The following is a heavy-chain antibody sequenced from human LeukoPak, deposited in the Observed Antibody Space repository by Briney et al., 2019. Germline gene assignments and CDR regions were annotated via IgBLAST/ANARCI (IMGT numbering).Heavy chain of an antibody. J-gene: IGHJ4*02. CDR2: ISGSGGST. CDR1: GFTFSSYA. CDR3: AREGYGDSLYYFDY. V-gene: IGHV3-23*01. Sequence: GGSLRLSCAASGFTFSSYAMSWFRQAPGKGLEWFPAISGSGGSTYYADSVKGRFTISRDNSKNTLYLQMNSLRAEDTAVYYCAREGYGDSLYYFDYWGQGTLVTVSS. D-gene: IGHD4-17*01.